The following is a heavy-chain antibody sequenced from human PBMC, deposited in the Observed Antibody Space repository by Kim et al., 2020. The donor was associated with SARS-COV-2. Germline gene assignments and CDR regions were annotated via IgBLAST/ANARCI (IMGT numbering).Heavy chain of an antibody. CDR2: K. V-gene: IGHV3-33*06. J-gene: IGHJ4*02. Sequence: KCYRHTGEGRFTTSRDTSKNTLYLQMNSLRAEDTAVYYCAKGRDGYPIDYWGQGTLVTVSS. D-gene: IGHD5-12*01. CDR3: AKGRDGYPIDY.